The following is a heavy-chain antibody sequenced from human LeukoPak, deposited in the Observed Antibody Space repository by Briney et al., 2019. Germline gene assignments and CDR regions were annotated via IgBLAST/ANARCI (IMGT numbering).Heavy chain of an antibody. Sequence: PGGSLRLSCAASGFTFNTYTMNWVRQAPGKGLEWVSSISSGTSYIYYADSVKGRFTISRDNAKNSLFLQMNSLGAEDTAVYYCARDPGYTSTWHYWGQGTLVTVSS. J-gene: IGHJ4*02. CDR1: GFTFNTYT. CDR2: ISSGTSYI. CDR3: ARDPGYTSTWHY. D-gene: IGHD6-13*01. V-gene: IGHV3-21*01.